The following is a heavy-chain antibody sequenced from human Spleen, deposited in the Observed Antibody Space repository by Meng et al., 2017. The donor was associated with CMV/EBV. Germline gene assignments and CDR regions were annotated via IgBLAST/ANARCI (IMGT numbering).Heavy chain of an antibody. Sequence: GPRLLKPYQYLSLPCIVSGGSNSGGVFYLIWIRQHSGKGLEWIGYIYYSGSTYYNPSLRSRVAISIDTSKNQFSLKLTSVTAADTAVYFCARTNYGDYNWFDPWGQGTLVTVSS. D-gene: IGHD4-17*01. CDR2: IYYSGST. J-gene: IGHJ5*02. CDR3: ARTNYGDYNWFDP. V-gene: IGHV4-31*03. CDR1: GGSNSGGVFY.